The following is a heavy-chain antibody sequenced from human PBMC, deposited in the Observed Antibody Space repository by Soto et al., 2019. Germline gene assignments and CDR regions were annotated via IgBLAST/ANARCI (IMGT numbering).Heavy chain of an antibody. Sequence: PSVTMSLTCTVSAGSLSSSSYYWGWIRQPPGKGLEWIGSIYYSGSTYYNPSLKSRVTISVDTSKNQFSLKLSSVTAADTAVYYCATRAVAALYGMDVWGQGTTVAVSS. V-gene: IGHV4-39*01. D-gene: IGHD6-19*01. CDR1: AGSLSSSSYY. CDR2: IYYSGST. CDR3: ATRAVAALYGMDV. J-gene: IGHJ6*02.